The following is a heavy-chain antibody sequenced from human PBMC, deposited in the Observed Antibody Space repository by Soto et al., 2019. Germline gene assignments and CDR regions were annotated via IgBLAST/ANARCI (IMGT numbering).Heavy chain of an antibody. J-gene: IGHJ5*02. CDR1: GGSIRNYY. CDR3: AKDSGYNYGYFRWFDP. D-gene: IGHD5-18*01. Sequence: SDTLSLTCTVSGGSIRNYYWSWLRRPPGMVLEWFGHIFYSGSTNYNPALKSRVTISVDTSKSQFSLKLSSVTAADTAVYYCAKDSGYNYGYFRWFDPWGQGTLVTVSS. CDR2: IFYSGST. V-gene: IGHV4-59*01.